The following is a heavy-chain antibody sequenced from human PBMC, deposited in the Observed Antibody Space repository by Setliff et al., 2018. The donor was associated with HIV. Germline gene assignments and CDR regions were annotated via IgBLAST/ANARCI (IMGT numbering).Heavy chain of an antibody. Sequence: SETLSLTCAVSGGPISSSNWWSWVRQPPGKGLEWIGEIYHSGSANYNPSLKSRLTISIDTSKKQFSLKLTSVTAADAAIYYCVASSSWSCRLNYWGQGTLVTVSS. CDR2: IYHSGSA. CDR3: VASSSWSCRLNY. J-gene: IGHJ4*02. CDR1: GGPISSSNW. D-gene: IGHD2-2*01. V-gene: IGHV4-4*02.